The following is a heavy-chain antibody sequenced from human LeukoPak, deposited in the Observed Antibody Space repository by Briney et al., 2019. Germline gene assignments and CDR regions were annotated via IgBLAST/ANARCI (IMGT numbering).Heavy chain of an antibody. CDR3: ARDGGYSYGYSLDC. CDR1: GGSISSYY. D-gene: IGHD5-18*01. CDR2: IHISGST. V-gene: IGHV4-4*07. J-gene: IGHJ4*02. Sequence: PSETLSLTCTDSGGSISSYYWSWIWQPAGKGLEWIGRIHISGSTNYNPSLKSRLTMSVDTSKNQFSLKLSSVTAADTAVYCCARDGGYSYGYSLDCWGQGTLVTVSS.